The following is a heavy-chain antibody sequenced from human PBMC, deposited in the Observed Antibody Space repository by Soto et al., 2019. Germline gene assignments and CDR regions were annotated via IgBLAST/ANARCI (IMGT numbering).Heavy chain of an antibody. Sequence: SGPTLVNPTQTLTLTCTFSGFSLSTNEVGVGWIRQPPGKALEWLAIIYWDDDKRYSPLLKTRLTVTKDTSKNQVVLTLTNMGAVDTGTYYCARLKDLYLTFDYWVQGSLVTVSS. V-gene: IGHV2-5*02. CDR1: GFSLSTNEVG. CDR2: IYWDDDK. J-gene: IGHJ4*02. D-gene: IGHD3-10*01. CDR3: ARLKDLYLTFDY.